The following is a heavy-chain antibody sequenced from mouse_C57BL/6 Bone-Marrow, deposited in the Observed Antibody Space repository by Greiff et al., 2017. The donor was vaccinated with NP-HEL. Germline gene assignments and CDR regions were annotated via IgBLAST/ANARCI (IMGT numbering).Heavy chain of an antibody. J-gene: IGHJ2*01. CDR2: ISSGSSTI. V-gene: IGHV5-17*01. CDR3: ARLTTVVAGGFDY. D-gene: IGHD1-1*01. Sequence: VQPKESGGGLVKPGGSLKLSCAASGFTFSDYGMHWVRQAPEKGLEWVAYISSGSSTIYYADTVKGRFTISRDNAKNTLFLQMTSLRSEDTAMYYCARLTTVVAGGFDYWGQGTTLTVSS. CDR1: GFTFSDYG.